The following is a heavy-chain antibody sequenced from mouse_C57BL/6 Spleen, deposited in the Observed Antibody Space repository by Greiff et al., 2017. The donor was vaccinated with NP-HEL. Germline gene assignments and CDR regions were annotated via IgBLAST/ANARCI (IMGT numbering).Heavy chain of an antibody. J-gene: IGHJ2*01. CDR3: ARGYYYGSNPWYFDY. V-gene: IGHV3-6*01. CDR2: ISYDGSN. Sequence: ESGPGLVKPSQSLSLTCSVTGYSITSGYYWNWIRQFPGNKLEWMGYISYDGSNNYNPSLKNRISITRDTSKNQFFLKLNSVTTEDTATYYCARGYYYGSNPWYFDYWGQGTTLTVSS. D-gene: IGHD1-1*01. CDR1: GYSITSGYY.